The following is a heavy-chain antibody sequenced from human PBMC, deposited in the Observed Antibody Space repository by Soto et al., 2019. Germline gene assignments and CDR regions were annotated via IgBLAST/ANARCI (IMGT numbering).Heavy chain of an antibody. D-gene: IGHD6-6*01. V-gene: IGHV2-5*01. CDR1: GFSLSTIGVG. CDR2: IYWSGDE. J-gene: IGHJ3*02. CDR3: ARGVATLHVFAFDS. Sequence: SGPTLVNPTHTLTLTCSFSGFSLSTIGVGVGWIRQSPGKALEWLALIYWSGDEHYRPSLKSRLSIFKDTSKNHVVLTMTDMDPVDNGTYYSARGVATLHVFAFDSWCRGTMVAVSS.